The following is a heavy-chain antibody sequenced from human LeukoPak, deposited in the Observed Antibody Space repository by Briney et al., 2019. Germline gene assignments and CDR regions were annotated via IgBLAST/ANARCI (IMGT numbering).Heavy chain of an antibody. Sequence: ASVKVSCKASGYTFTSYYMHWVRQAPGQGLEWMRIINPSGGSTSYAQKFQGRVTMTRDTSTSTVYMELSSLRSEDTAVYYCARDNPYLAAAGTPAFDIWGQGTMVTVSS. CDR2: INPSGGST. CDR3: ARDNPYLAAAGTPAFDI. V-gene: IGHV1-46*01. D-gene: IGHD6-13*01. J-gene: IGHJ3*02. CDR1: GYTFTSYY.